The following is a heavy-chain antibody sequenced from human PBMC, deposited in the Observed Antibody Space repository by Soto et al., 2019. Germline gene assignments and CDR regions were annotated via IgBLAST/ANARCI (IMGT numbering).Heavy chain of an antibody. CDR1: GDSISSGGSY. CDR2: IFYSGSF. J-gene: IGHJ4*02. CDR3: ARASWYSEASYFDY. Sequence: SETLSLTCTVSGDSISSGGSYWNWIRQRPGKGLEWMGYIFYSGSFYYTPSLRGRVMMSADTSKNQFYLRLSSVTAADTAVYYCARASWYSEASYFDYWGQGTLVTVSS. D-gene: IGHD6-13*01. V-gene: IGHV4-31*03.